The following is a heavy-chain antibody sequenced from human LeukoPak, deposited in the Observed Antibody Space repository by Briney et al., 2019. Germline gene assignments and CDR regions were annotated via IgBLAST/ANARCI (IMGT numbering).Heavy chain of an antibody. CDR1: GYTFTDYY. D-gene: IGHD3-9*01. CDR2: INPNSGGT. Sequence: ASVKVSCKTSGYTFTDYYMHWVRQAPGQGLEWMGWINPNSGGTNYAQKFQGRVTMTRETSISTTYMELSRLRSDDTAVYYCARSHYDILTGPVNWFDPWGQGTLVTVSS. J-gene: IGHJ5*02. V-gene: IGHV1-2*02. CDR3: ARSHYDILTGPVNWFDP.